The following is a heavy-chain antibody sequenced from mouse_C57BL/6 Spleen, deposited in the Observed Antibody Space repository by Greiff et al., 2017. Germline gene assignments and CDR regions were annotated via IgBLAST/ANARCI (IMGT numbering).Heavy chain of an antibody. D-gene: IGHD2-2*01. CDR2: VRSKSNNYAT. CDR1: GFSFNTYA. Sequence: EVQGVESGGGLVQPKGSLKLSCAASGFSFNTYAMNWVRQAPGKGLEWVARVRSKSNNYATYYADSVKDRFTISREDSESMLYLQMNNLKTEDTAMYYCVRHGDGYDPYYFDYWGQGTTLTVSS. CDR3: VRHGDGYDPYYFDY. J-gene: IGHJ2*01. V-gene: IGHV10-1*01.